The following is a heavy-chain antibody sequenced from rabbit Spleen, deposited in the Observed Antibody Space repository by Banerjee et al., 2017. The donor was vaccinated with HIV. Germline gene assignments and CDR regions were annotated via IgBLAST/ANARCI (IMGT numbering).Heavy chain of an antibody. Sequence: QEQLMESGGGLVQPGGSLKLSCKASGFDFSTYGVNWVRQAPGKGLEWIGYIDPVFGIAVYASWVNGRFTISRDNAQNTLYLQLNSLTAADTATYFCARSYSGNGYVHDLWGPGTLVTVS. CDR1: GFDFSTYG. D-gene: IGHD6-1*01. V-gene: IGHV1S47*01. CDR2: IDPVFGIA. CDR3: ARSYSGNGYVHDL. J-gene: IGHJ4*01.